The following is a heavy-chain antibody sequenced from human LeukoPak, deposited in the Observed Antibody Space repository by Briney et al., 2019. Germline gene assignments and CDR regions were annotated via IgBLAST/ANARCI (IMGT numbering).Heavy chain of an antibody. CDR2: ITGSGGNR. Sequence: GGSLRLSCAAFGFTFSSHGMNWVRQAPGKGLEWVSGITGSGGNRYYADSVKGRFTISRDNSKNTLYLQMNSLRAEDTAVYYCAKVGIVGSYRFFDYWGQGTLVTVSS. CDR1: GFTFSSHG. CDR3: AKVGIVGSYRFFDY. V-gene: IGHV3-23*01. D-gene: IGHD1-26*01. J-gene: IGHJ4*02.